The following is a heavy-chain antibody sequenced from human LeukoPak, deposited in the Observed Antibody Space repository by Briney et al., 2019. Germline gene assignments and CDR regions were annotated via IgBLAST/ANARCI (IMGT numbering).Heavy chain of an antibody. J-gene: IGHJ6*03. Sequence: SETLSLTCTVSGGSISSSSYYWGWIRQPPGKGLEWIGSIYYSGSTYYNPSLKSRVTISVDTSKNQFSLKLSSVTAADTAVYYCARQLAYYDFWSGYSPDYHYYYMDVWGKGTTVTVSS. CDR3: ARQLAYYDFWSGYSPDYHYYYMDV. CDR2: IYYSGST. D-gene: IGHD3-3*01. CDR1: GGSISSSSYY. V-gene: IGHV4-39*01.